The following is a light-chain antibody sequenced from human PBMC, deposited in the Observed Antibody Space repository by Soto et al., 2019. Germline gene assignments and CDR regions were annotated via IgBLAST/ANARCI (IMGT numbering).Light chain of an antibody. V-gene: IGKV3-15*01. J-gene: IGKJ2*01. Sequence: EIVMTQSPGTLSLSPGDTATLSCRASQSLGSDLAWYQQKPGQAPRLLIFGASARPTGIPARISGSGSGTEFTLTISSLRSEDFAVYYCQHYGSSPPHTFCQGTKLEIK. CDR2: GAS. CDR1: QSLGSD. CDR3: QHYGSSPPHT.